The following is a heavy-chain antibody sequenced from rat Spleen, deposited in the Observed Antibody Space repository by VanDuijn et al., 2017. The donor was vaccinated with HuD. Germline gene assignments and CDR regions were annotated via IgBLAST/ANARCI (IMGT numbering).Heavy chain of an antibody. CDR2: ISYDGSST. J-gene: IGHJ3*01. V-gene: IGHV5-20*01. D-gene: IGHD1-6*01. Sequence: EVQLVESGGGLVQPGRSMKLSCAASGFTFSNYDMAWVRQAPTKGLEWVASISYDGSSTYYRDSVKGRFTISRDNAKSTLYLQMDSVRSEDTATYYCTTEIWEGTTDYYYALWFAYWCQGTLVTVSS. CDR3: TTEIWEGTTDYYYALWFAY. CDR1: GFTFSNYD.